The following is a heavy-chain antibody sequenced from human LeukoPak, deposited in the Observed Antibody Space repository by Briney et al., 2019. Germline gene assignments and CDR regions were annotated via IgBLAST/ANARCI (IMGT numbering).Heavy chain of an antibody. CDR2: ISGSGSII. D-gene: IGHD3-22*01. CDR1: GFNFSDYY. Sequence: PGGSLRLSCAASGFNFSDYYMSWIRQAPGKGLEWVSYISGSGSIIYYADSVKGRFTISRDNAKNSLYLQMNSLRAEDTAVCYCARDGYYDSSGYYPEYFQHWGQGTLVTVSS. J-gene: IGHJ1*01. CDR3: ARDGYYDSSGYYPEYFQH. V-gene: IGHV3-11*01.